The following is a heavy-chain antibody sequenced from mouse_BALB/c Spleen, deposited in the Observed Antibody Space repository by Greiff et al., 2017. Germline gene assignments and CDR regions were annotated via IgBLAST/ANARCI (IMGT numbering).Heavy chain of an antibody. D-gene: IGHD1-1*01. Sequence: QVQLQQSAAELARPGASVKMSCKASGYTFTSYTMHWVKQRPGQGLEWIGYINPSSGYTEYNQKFKDKTTLTADKSSSTAYMQLSSLTSEDSAVYYCARCPYYYGSSYWMDYWGQGTSVTVSS. CDR1: GYTFTSYT. V-gene: IGHV1-4*02. J-gene: IGHJ4*01. CDR3: ARCPYYYGSSYWMDY. CDR2: INPSSGYT.